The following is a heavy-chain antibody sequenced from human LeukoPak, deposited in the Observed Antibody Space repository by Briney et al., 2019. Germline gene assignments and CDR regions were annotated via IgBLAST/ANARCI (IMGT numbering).Heavy chain of an antibody. D-gene: IGHD5-18*01. V-gene: IGHV3-53*01. Sequence: PGGSLRLSCAASGFIVSSNYMSWVRQAPGKGLEWVSVIYSGGSTYYADSVKGRFTISRDNSKNTLYLQVNSLRVEDTAVYYCARARGYSYGCDYWGQGTLVTVSS. CDR2: IYSGGST. CDR3: ARARGYSYGCDY. CDR1: GFIVSSNY. J-gene: IGHJ4*02.